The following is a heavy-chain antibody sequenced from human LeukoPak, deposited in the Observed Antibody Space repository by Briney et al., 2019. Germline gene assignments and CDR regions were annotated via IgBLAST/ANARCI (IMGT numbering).Heavy chain of an antibody. CDR1: GGTFSSYA. V-gene: IGHV1-69*13. D-gene: IGHD2-15*01. CDR3: ARVKGSYCSGGSCYRYYYYGMDV. J-gene: IGHJ6*02. Sequence: ASVKVSCKASGGTFSSYAISWVRQAPGQGLEWMGGIIPIFGTANYAQKFQGRVTITADESTSTAYMELSSLRSEDTAVYYCARVKGSYCSGGSCYRYYYYGMDVWGQGTTVTVSS. CDR2: IIPIFGTA.